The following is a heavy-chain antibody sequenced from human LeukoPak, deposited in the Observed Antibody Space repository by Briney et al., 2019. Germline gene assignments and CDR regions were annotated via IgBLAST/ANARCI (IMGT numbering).Heavy chain of an antibody. Sequence: PGRSLRLSCVASGFTFSSYGMHWVRQAPGKGLEWVAVIWYDGSNKYYADSVKGRFTISRDNSKNTLYLQMNSLRAEDTAVYYCARVIGAYSYGQGFDYWGQGTLVTVSS. V-gene: IGHV3-33*01. CDR1: GFTFSSYG. CDR2: IWYDGSNK. J-gene: IGHJ4*02. D-gene: IGHD5-18*01. CDR3: ARVIGAYSYGQGFDY.